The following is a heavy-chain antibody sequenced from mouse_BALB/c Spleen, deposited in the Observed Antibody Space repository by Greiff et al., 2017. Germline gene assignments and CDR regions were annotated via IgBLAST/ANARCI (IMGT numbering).Heavy chain of an antibody. J-gene: IGHJ4*01. D-gene: IGHD1-1*01. Sequence: EVQLVESGPGLVKPSQSLSLSCTVSGYSFTSDYARYWIRQPPGNKLEWMGYISYSGSTSYNPSLKSRISITRDTSKNQFFLQLNSVTTEDTATYYCARSGGGYYYGSSYGYYAMDYWGQGTSVTVSS. V-gene: IGHV3-2*02. CDR3: ARSGGGYYYGSSYGYYAMDY. CDR2: ISYSGST. CDR1: GYSFTSDYA.